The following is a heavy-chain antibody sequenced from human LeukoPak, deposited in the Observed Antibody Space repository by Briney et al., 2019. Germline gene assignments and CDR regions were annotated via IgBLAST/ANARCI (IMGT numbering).Heavy chain of an antibody. V-gene: IGHV4-39*07. D-gene: IGHD2-15*01. J-gene: IGHJ5*02. CDR1: GGSISSSSYY. CDR3: ARETPLAANGFDP. CDR2: IYYSGST. Sequence: SETLSLTCTASGGSISSSSYYWGWIRQPPGKGLEWIGSIYYSGSTYYNPSLKSRVTISVDTSKNQFSLKLSSVTAADTAVYYCARETPLAANGFDPWGQGTLVTVSS.